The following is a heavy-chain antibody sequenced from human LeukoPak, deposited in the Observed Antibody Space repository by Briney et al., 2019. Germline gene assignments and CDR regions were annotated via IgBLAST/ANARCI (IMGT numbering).Heavy chain of an antibody. CDR3: VRLQPNTGEWAFDI. D-gene: IGHD1-1*01. Sequence: SETLSLTCTVSGASINNYYWSWIRQPPGKGLEWIGYIYYSRSTNYSPSLKSRVTISVDTSQNQFSLRLRSVTASDTAVYHCVRLQPNTGEWAFDIWGQGTMVSVSS. CDR2: IYYSRST. V-gene: IGHV4-59*01. J-gene: IGHJ3*02. CDR1: GASINNYY.